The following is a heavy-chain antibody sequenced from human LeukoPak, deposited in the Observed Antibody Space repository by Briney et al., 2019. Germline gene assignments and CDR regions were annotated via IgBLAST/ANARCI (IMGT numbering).Heavy chain of an antibody. V-gene: IGHV1-8*01. CDR3: ARPMTENYYYYGMDV. CDR1: GYTFTSYD. Sequence: ASVKVSCKASGYTFTSYDINWVRQATGQGLEWMGWMNPNSGNTGYAQKFQGRVTMTRNTSISIAYMELNSLRSEDTAVYYCARPMTENYYYYGMDVWGQGTTVTVSS. CDR2: MNPNSGNT. J-gene: IGHJ6*02.